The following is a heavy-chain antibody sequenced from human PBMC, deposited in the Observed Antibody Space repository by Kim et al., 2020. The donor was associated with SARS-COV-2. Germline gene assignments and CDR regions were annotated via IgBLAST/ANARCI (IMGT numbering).Heavy chain of an antibody. CDR3: ARDPNYPDDY. V-gene: IGHV1-18*01. J-gene: IGHJ4*02. CDR2: NT. Sequence: NTNYAQKLQGRVTMTTDTSTSTAYMELRSLRSDDTAVYYCARDPNYPDDYWGQGTLVTVSS. D-gene: IGHD1-7*01.